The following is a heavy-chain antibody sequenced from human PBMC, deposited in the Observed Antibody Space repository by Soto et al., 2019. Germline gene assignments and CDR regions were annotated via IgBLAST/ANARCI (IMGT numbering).Heavy chain of an antibody. V-gene: IGHV3-11*06. D-gene: IGHD6-19*01. CDR3: ARVRQCLTDNWFDT. J-gene: IGHJ5*02. Sequence: LRLSCAASVFTFSDYYMSWIRPAPGKGLEWVSYISSSSSYTNYADSVKGRFTISRDNAKNSLYLQMNSLRAEDTAVYYCARVRQCLTDNWFDTGGQGALVTVSS. CDR2: ISSSSSYT. CDR1: VFTFSDYY.